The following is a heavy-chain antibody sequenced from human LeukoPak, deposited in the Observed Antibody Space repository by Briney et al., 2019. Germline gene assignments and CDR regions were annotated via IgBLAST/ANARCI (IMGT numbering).Heavy chain of an antibody. CDR1: GFTFSSYA. CDR2: ISGSSGST. D-gene: IGHD2-15*01. V-gene: IGHV3-23*01. Sequence: PGGSLRLSCAASGFTFSSYAMSWVRQAPGKVLEWVSAISGSSGSTYYADSVKGRFTISRDNSKNTLYLQMNSLRAEDTAVYYCAKVNVEDCSGGSCYSDWFDPWGQGTLVTVSS. CDR3: AKVNVEDCSGGSCYSDWFDP. J-gene: IGHJ5*02.